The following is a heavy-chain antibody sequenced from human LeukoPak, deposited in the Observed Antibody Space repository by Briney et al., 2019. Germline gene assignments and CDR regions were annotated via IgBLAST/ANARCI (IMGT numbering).Heavy chain of an antibody. CDR2: IKGDGSYK. J-gene: IGHJ4*02. CDR1: GFTFSNYW. Sequence: GGSLRLSCAAAGFTFSNYWMSWVRQAPGKGLEWVANIKGDGSYKYYVDSVKGRFTISRDNAKSSVYLQMNTLRAEDTAVYYCATSADSSGNDWGQGTLVTVSS. D-gene: IGHD3-22*01. CDR3: ATSADSSGND. V-gene: IGHV3-7*03.